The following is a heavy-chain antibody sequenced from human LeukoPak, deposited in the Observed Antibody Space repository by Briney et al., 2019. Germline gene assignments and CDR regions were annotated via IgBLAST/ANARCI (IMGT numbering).Heavy chain of an antibody. CDR3: ARADTAMVADY. V-gene: IGHV6-1*01. CDR2: TYYRSKWYN. D-gene: IGHD5-18*01. J-gene: IGHJ4*02. CDR1: GGSISSYY. Sequence: SETLSLTCTVSGGSISSYYWNWIRQSPSRGLEWLGRTYYRSKWYNDYAVSVKSRITINPDTSKNQFSLQLNSVTPEDTAVYYCARADTAMVADYWGQGTLVTVSS.